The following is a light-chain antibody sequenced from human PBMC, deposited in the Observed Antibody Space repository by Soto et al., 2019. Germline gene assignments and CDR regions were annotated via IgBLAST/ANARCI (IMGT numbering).Light chain of an antibody. Sequence: DIVMTQSPDSLAVSLGERATINCKSSQSVLYSSNNKNYLAWYQQKPGQPAKLLIYWASTRESGVPDRFSGSWSGTDFTLTISRLQAEDVAVYYCQKYGFTFGPGTKVDLK. CDR1: QSVLYSSNNKNY. J-gene: IGKJ3*01. V-gene: IGKV4-1*01. CDR2: WAS. CDR3: QKYGFT.